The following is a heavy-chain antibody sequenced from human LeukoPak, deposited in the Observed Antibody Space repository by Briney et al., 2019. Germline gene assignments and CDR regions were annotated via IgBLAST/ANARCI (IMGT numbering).Heavy chain of an antibody. J-gene: IGHJ4*02. D-gene: IGHD1-7*01. CDR1: GFTFSNYW. V-gene: IGHV3-7*01. CDR2: INENGGEK. CDR3: ARDPDPGTTDY. Sequence: GGSLRPSCAVSGFTFSNYWMSWVRQAPGKGLEWVANINENGGEKYYVESVEGRFIISRDNAKNSLYLQMNTLRAEDTAVYYCARDPDPGTTDYWGQGTLVTVSS.